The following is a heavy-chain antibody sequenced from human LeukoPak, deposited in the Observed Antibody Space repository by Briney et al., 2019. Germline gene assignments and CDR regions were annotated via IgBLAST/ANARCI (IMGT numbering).Heavy chain of an antibody. CDR1: GFTFNTYA. J-gene: IGHJ4*02. D-gene: IGHD6-13*01. CDR2: INGGGRGT. Sequence: GGSLRLSCVASGFTFNTYAMSWVRQAPGKGPQWVARINGGGRGTYYADSLKGRFTISRDNSKNTLYLQMNSLRAEDTAVYYCARDPYSSSSGSGDYWGQGTLVTVSS. CDR3: ARDPYSSSSGSGDY. V-gene: IGHV3-23*01.